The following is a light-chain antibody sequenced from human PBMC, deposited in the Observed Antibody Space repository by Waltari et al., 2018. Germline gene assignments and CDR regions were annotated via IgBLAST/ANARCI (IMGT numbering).Light chain of an antibody. CDR3: SSYAGSNIYI. J-gene: IGLJ1*01. CDR2: DVS. CDR1: SSDIGGYNY. Sequence: QAALTQPPSVSGSPGQSVTISCPGTSSDIGGYNYVSWYQQHPGKAPKLMIYDVSKRPSGVSDRFSGSKSGNTASLTISGLQAEDEADYYCSSYAGSNIYIFGAGTRLTVL. V-gene: IGLV2-8*01.